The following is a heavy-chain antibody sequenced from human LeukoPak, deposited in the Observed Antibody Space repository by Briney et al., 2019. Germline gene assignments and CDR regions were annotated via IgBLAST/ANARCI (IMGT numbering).Heavy chain of an antibody. J-gene: IGHJ2*01. V-gene: IGHV4-4*07. CDR2: TYTSGST. D-gene: IGHD2-15*01. CDR3: ARDPYCSGGSCYWYFDL. CDR1: GGSISSYY. Sequence: SETLSLTCTVSGGSISSYYWSWIRQPAGKGLEWIGRTYTSGSTNYNPSLKSRVTMSVDTSKNQFSLKLSSVTAADTAVYYCARDPYCSGGSCYWYFDLWGRGTLVTVSS.